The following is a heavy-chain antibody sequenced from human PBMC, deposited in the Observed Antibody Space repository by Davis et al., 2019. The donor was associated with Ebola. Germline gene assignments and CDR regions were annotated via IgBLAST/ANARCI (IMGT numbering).Heavy chain of an antibody. J-gene: IGHJ4*02. CDR2: IYYSGST. D-gene: IGHD6-19*01. CDR1: GGPISSSSYY. V-gene: IGHV4-39*02. Sequence: SETLSLTCTVSGGPISSSSYYWGWIRQPPGKGLEWIVSIYYSGSTQYNPSLKSRVTISVDTSKNHFSLKLSSVTAADTAVYYCARFSLAVPGTVYWGQGTLVTVSS. CDR3: ARFSLAVPGTVY.